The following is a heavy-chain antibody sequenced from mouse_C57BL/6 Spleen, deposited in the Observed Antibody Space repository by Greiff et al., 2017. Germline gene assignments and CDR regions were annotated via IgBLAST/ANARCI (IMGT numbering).Heavy chain of an antibody. CDR3: ANYGNGFDY. D-gene: IGHD2-1*01. CDR2: INPSTSGT. J-gene: IGHJ2*01. CDR1: GYSFTGYY. V-gene: IGHV1-42*01. Sequence: EVQLQQSGPGLVKPGASVKISCTASGYSFTGYYMNWVKQRPEKSLEWIGEINPSTSGTTYNQKFTAKATLTVDKSSRTAYMQLKSLATEDCAVYYCANYGNGFDYWGQGTTVTVSS.